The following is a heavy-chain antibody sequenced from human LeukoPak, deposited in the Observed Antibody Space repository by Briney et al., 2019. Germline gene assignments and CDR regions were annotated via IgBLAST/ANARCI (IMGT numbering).Heavy chain of an antibody. Sequence: PGGSLRLSCAASGFTFSSYAMSWVRQAPGKGLEWVSAISGSGGSTYYADSVKGRFTISRDNSKNTLYLQMNSLRAEDTAVYYCAKGQRPIAVAGSFYYYYYMDVWGKGTTVTVSS. CDR2: ISGSGGST. V-gene: IGHV3-23*01. CDR1: GFTFSSYA. D-gene: IGHD6-19*01. J-gene: IGHJ6*03. CDR3: AKGQRPIAVAGSFYYYYYMDV.